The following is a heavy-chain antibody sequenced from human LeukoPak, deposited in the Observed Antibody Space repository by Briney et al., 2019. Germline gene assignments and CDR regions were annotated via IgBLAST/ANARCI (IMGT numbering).Heavy chain of an antibody. J-gene: IGHJ3*02. CDR1: GGSFSGYY. CDR3: ARASITRVAFDI. Sequence: PSETLSLTCAVYGGSFSGYYWSWIRQPPGKGLEWIGYIYYSGRTSYNPSLKSRVTISVDTSKNHFSLTLSSVTAADTAVYYCARASITRVAFDIWGQGTMVTVSS. CDR2: IYYSGRT. D-gene: IGHD3-10*01. V-gene: IGHV4-59*12.